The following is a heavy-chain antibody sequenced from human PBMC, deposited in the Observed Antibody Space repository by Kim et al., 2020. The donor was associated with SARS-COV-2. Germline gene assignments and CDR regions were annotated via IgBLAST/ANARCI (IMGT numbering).Heavy chain of an antibody. D-gene: IGHD6-13*01. Sequence: GGSLRLSCAASGFTFDDYAMHWVRQAPGKGLEWVSGISWNSGSIGYADSVKGRFTISRDNAKNSLYLQMNSLRAEDTALYYCAKDITGHIAAAGTGFWDYYYYYGMDVWGQGTTVTVSS. CDR3: AKDITGHIAAAGTGFWDYYYYYGMDV. J-gene: IGHJ6*02. CDR2: ISWNSGSI. CDR1: GFTFDDYA. V-gene: IGHV3-9*01.